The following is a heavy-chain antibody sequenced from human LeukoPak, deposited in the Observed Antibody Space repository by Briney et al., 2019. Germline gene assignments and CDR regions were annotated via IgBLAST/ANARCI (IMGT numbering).Heavy chain of an antibody. D-gene: IGHD2/OR15-2a*01. J-gene: IGHJ4*02. CDR1: GGSISSYY. CDR2: IYYSGST. V-gene: IGHV4-59*01. CDR3: ARDSVSTALDY. Sequence: SETLSLTCTVSGGSISSYYWSWIRQPPGKGLEWIGYIYYSGSTNYNPSLKSPVTISVDTSKNQFSLKLRSVAAADTAVYYCARDSVSTALDYWGQGTLVTVSS.